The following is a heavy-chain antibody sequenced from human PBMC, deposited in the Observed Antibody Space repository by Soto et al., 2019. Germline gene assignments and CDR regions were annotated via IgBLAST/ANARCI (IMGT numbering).Heavy chain of an antibody. CDR1: GYRITSYW. V-gene: IGHV5-51*01. CDR2: VYPDDSDT. Sequence: PGESLKNSCKGSGYRITSYWIGWVSQMPGKGLEWMGIVYPDDSDTRYSPSFQGQVTMSADKSINTAYLQWSSLKASDTAIYYSVRRLGTVTAFDYWGQGTLVTVSS. D-gene: IGHD4-17*01. CDR3: VRRLGTVTAFDY. J-gene: IGHJ4*02.